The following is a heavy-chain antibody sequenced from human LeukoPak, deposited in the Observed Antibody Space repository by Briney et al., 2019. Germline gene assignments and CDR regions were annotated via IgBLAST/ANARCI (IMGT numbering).Heavy chain of an antibody. CDR1: GGSLTSYY. Sequence: SETLSLTCTVSGGSLTSYYWSWIRQPPGKGLEWIGYIYYSGITNYNPSLKSRVTISIDTSKNQFSLKLRSITAADTAVYYCARHAFYSNYRNDAFDIWGQGTMVTVSS. D-gene: IGHD4-11*01. V-gene: IGHV4-59*13. CDR2: IYYSGIT. CDR3: ARHAFYSNYRNDAFDI. J-gene: IGHJ3*02.